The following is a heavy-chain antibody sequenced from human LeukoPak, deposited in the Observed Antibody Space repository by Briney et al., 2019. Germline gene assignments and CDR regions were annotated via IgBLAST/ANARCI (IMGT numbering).Heavy chain of an antibody. CDR3: ARDKAVAGKYFDY. CDR1: GFTFSSYS. D-gene: IGHD6-19*01. V-gene: IGHV3-21*01. Sequence: PGGSLRLSCAASGFTFSSYSMNWVRQAPGKGLEWVSSISSSSSYIYYADSVKGRFTISRDNAKNSLYLQMNSLRAEDTAVYYCARDKAVAGKYFDYWGQGTLSPSPQ. J-gene: IGHJ4*02. CDR2: ISSSSSYI.